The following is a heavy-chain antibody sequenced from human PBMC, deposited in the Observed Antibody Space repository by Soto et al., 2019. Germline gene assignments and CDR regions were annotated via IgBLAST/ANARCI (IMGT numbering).Heavy chain of an antibody. V-gene: IGHV4-59*08. CDR3: ARHGLDGYSGPIFHY. J-gene: IGHJ4*02. CDR1: GGSISSYY. Sequence: QVQLQESGPGLVKPSETLSLTCTVSGGSISSYYWSWIRQPPGKGLEWIGYIYYSGSTKYSPSLKSRVTISVDTSKNQFALKLSSVTAADTAVYYCARHGLDGYSGPIFHYWGQGTLVTVSS. D-gene: IGHD4-4*01. CDR2: IYYSGST.